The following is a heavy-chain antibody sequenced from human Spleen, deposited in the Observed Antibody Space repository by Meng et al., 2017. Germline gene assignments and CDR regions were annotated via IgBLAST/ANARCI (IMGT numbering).Heavy chain of an antibody. CDR1: GYSFTSYW. CDR3: ARPMSQYSRTGGLDV. D-gene: IGHD6-6*01. V-gene: IGHV5-51*01. Sequence: GESLKISCKGSGYSFTSYWIGWVRQMPGKGLEWMGIIYAGDSDTRYSPSFQGQVTMSVDKSISTAYLQWSSLKASDTAMYYCARPMSQYSRTGGLDVWGQGTTVTVSS. J-gene: IGHJ6*02. CDR2: IYAGDSDT.